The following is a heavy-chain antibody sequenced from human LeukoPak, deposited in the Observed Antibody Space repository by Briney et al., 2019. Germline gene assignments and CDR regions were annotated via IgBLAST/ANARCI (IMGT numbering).Heavy chain of an antibody. Sequence: ASVKVSCKASGYTFTSYDINWVRQATGQGLEWMGWMNPNSGNTGYAQKFQGRVTMTRNTSISTAYMELSSLRSDDTAVYYCARDRRAIVVVPAGTFDYWGQGTLVTVSS. CDR3: ARDRRAIVVVPAGTFDY. CDR2: MNPNSGNT. CDR1: GYTFTSYD. D-gene: IGHD2-2*01. V-gene: IGHV1-8*01. J-gene: IGHJ4*02.